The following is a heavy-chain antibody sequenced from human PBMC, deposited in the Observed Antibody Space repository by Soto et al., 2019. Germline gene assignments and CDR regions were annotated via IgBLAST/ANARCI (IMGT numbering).Heavy chain of an antibody. CDR2: MNPNSGNT. V-gene: IGHV1-8*01. CDR1: GYTFTSYG. D-gene: IGHD6-6*01. J-gene: IGHJ5*02. CDR3: ARYREYSSSSGDWFDP. Sequence: ASVKVSCKASGYTFTSYGINWVRQATGQGLEWMGWMNPNSGNTGYAQKFQGRVTMTRNTSISTAYMELSSLRSEDTAVYYCARYREYSSSSGDWFDPWGQGTLVTSPQ.